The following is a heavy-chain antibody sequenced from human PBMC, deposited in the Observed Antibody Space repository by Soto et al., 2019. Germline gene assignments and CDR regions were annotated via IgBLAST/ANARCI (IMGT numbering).Heavy chain of an antibody. V-gene: IGHV1-46*01. CDR2: INPNGGST. CDR1: GYTFTSYY. CDR3: ARDIVVVVAATLNGYYYYGMDV. D-gene: IGHD2-15*01. Sequence: QVQLVQSGAEVKKPGASVKVSCKASGYTFTSYYMHWVRQAPGQGLEWMGIINPNGGSTSYAQKFQGRVTMTRDTSTSTVYMELSSLRSEDTAVYYCARDIVVVVAATLNGYYYYGMDVWGQGTTVTVSS. J-gene: IGHJ6*02.